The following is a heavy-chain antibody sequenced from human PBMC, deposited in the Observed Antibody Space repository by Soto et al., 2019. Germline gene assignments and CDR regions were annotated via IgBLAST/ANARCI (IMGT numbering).Heavy chain of an antibody. V-gene: IGHV4-31*03. CDR3: ARSVFP. Sequence: QVQLQESGPGLVKPSQTLSLTCTVSGGSISIGGYYWNWIRQHPGKGLEWIGYIYYSGSTYYNSSLKSRVTISVDTAKDQFSLKLSSVTAADTAVYDCARSVFPGGQGSVVTVSS. J-gene: IGHJ5*02. CDR2: IYYSGST. CDR1: GGSISIGGYY.